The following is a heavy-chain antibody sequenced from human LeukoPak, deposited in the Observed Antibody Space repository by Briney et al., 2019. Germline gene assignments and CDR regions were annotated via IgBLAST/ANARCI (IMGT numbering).Heavy chain of an antibody. J-gene: IGHJ5*02. CDR3: ARQGSGNWFDP. V-gene: IGHV5-51*01. D-gene: IGHD2-15*01. Sequence: GEARKISCKGSGYSFTNFWIGWVRQMPGKGLEWMGIIHPGGSDTRYSPSFQGQVTISADKSISTAYLQWSSLKASDTAIYYCARQGSGNWFDPWGQGTLVTVSS. CDR2: IHPGGSDT. CDR1: GYSFTNFW.